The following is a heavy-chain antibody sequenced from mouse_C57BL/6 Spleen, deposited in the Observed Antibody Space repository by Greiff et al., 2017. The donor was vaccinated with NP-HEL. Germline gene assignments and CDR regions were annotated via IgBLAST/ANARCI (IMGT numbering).Heavy chain of an antibody. CDR3: ARFYCGNYGYFDV. CDR2: IYPGDGDT. V-gene: IGHV1-82*01. CDR1: GYAFSSSW. Sequence: QVQLQQSGPELVKPGASVKISCKASGYAFSSSWMNWVKQRPGKGLEWIGRIYPGDGDTNYNGKFNGKATLTADKSSSTAYMQLSSLTSEDSAVYFCARFYCGNYGYFDVWGTGTTVTVSS. J-gene: IGHJ1*03. D-gene: IGHD2-1*01.